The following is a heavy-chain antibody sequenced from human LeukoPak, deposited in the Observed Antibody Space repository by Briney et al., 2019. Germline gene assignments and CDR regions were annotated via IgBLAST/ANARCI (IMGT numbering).Heavy chain of an antibody. CDR1: GFTFSNTW. J-gene: IGHJ4*02. CDR2: IKSNTDGGTT. D-gene: IGHD5-12*01. Sequence: GGSLRLSCAASGFTFSNTWMSWVRQAPGKGLEWVGRIKSNTDGGTTDYAAPVKGRFTFSRDDSKNTLYLQMNSLKTEDTAIYYCTTDSGAYDYNFWSQGTLVTVSS. CDR3: TTDSGAYDYNF. V-gene: IGHV3-15*01.